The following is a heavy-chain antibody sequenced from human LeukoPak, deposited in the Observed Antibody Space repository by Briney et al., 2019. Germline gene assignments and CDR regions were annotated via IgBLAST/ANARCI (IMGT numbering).Heavy chain of an antibody. J-gene: IGHJ3*02. CDR1: GYTFTSYY. V-gene: IGHV1-46*01. D-gene: IGHD3-22*01. CDR2: INPTGGST. CDR3: AKVGAMVLGYYYGLGAFDI. Sequence: ASVKVSCKASGYTFTSYYMHWVRQAPGQGLEWMGLINPTGGSTGYAQKFQGRVTMTRDMSTSTDYMELSSLRSEDTAVYYCAKVGAMVLGYYYGLGAFDIWGQGTMVTVSS.